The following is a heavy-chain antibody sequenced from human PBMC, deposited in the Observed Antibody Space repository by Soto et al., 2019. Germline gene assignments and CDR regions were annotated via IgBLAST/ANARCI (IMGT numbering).Heavy chain of an antibody. D-gene: IGHD3-3*01. CDR1: GYTFTGYY. Sequence: GASVKVSCKASGYTFTGYYIHLGRQAPGQRAEGVGWVNPNSGGTNYAQKFQGRVTMTRDTSISTAYMELSRLRSDDTAVYYCARDAESKTIFGVVTHMTYYYYYGMDVWGQGTTVTVSS. CDR3: ARDAESKTIFGVVTHMTYYYYYGMDV. V-gene: IGHV1-2*02. CDR2: VNPNSGGT. J-gene: IGHJ6*02.